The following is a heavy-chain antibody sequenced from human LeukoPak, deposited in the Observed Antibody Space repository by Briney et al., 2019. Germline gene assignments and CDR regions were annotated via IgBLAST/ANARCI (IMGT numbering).Heavy chain of an antibody. CDR1: GYTFTSYG. J-gene: IGHJ4*02. CDR3: ARDLFFSPYLLYYYDSSGYQRLDY. Sequence: ASVKVSCKASGYTFTSYGISWVRQAPGQGLEWMGWISAYNGNTNYAQKLQGRVTMTTDTSTSTAYMELRSLRSDDTAVYYCARDLFFSPYLLYYYDSSGYQRLDYWGQGTLVTVSS. CDR2: ISAYNGNT. V-gene: IGHV1-18*01. D-gene: IGHD3-22*01.